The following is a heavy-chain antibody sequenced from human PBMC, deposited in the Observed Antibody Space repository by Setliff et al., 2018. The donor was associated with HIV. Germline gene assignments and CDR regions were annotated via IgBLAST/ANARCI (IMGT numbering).Heavy chain of an antibody. D-gene: IGHD6-19*01. V-gene: IGHV3-74*01. CDR1: GFTFSSYW. J-gene: IGHJ4*02. CDR3: ATPYASGWYDVLKN. Sequence: PGGSLRLSCSASGFTFSSYWMHWVRQVPGKGLVWVSRINSDGSRTDYADSVKGRFTMSRDNAKDTLYLQMSSLGAEDTAVYFCATPYASGWYDVLKNWGQGTVVTVSS. CDR2: INSDGSRT.